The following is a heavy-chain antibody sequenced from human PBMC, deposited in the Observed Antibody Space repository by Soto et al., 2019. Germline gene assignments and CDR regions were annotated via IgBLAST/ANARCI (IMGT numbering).Heavy chain of an antibody. Sequence: PSETLSLTCAVSSGSISTDNCWHWVRQSPGRGLEWIGEIYHSGYTNYSPSVKSRITMSVDIFRNQFSLTLTSVTAADTAVYYCARERGTGPHQGFDYWGRGTLVTVSS. CDR1: SGSISTDNC. CDR3: ARERGTGPHQGFDY. D-gene: IGHD3-16*01. J-gene: IGHJ4*02. V-gene: IGHV4-4*02. CDR2: IYHSGYT.